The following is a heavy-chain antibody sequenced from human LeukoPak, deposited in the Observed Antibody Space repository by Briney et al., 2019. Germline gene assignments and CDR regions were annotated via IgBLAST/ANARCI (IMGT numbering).Heavy chain of an antibody. CDR1: GFTCGTYT. CDR3: AKDRGGLPHPLWFDS. V-gene: IGHV3-23*01. CDR2: ISADGART. J-gene: IGHJ5*01. Sequence: SGVSLRLSCAASGFTCGTYTMSWVRKVPGQGLEWFAGISADGARTYYAGSVRGRFTISRDNANNMLNLQLSALRADDAAVYYCAKDRGGLPHPLWFDSWGQGTMVAVSS. D-gene: IGHD2-21*01.